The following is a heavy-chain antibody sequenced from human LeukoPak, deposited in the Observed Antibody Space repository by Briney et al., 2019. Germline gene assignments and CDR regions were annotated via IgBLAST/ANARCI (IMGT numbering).Heavy chain of an antibody. V-gene: IGHV3-11*01. J-gene: IGHJ6*03. CDR2: ISSSGSTI. CDR1: GFTFSDYY. D-gene: IGHD4-17*01. Sequence: GGSLRLSCAASGFTFSDYYMSWIRQAPGKGLEWVSYISSSGSTIYYADSVKGRFTISRDNAKNSLYLQMNSLKAEDTAVYYCARHALNRDGDSNNYYYYMDVWGKGTTVTVSS. CDR3: ARHALNRDGDSNNYYYYMDV.